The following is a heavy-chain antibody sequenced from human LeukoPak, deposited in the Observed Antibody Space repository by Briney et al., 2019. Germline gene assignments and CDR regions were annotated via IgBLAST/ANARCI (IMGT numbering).Heavy chain of an antibody. D-gene: IGHD4-23*01. J-gene: IGHJ4*02. V-gene: IGHV1-69*04. CDR1: GGTFSSYA. Sequence: LVKVSCKASGGTFSSYAISWVRQAPGQGLEWMGRIIPILGIANYAQKFQGRVTITADKSTSTAYMELSSLRSEDTAVYYCARISHDYGGNLAPDWGQGTLVTVSS. CDR3: ARISHDYGGNLAPD. CDR2: IIPILGIA.